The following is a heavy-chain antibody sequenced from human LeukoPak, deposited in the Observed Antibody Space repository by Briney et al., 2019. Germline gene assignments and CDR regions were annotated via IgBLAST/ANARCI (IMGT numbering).Heavy chain of an antibody. CDR2: INPNSGGT. D-gene: IGHD2-15*01. Sequence: ASVKVSCKASGYTFTGYYMHWVRQAPGQGLEWMGWINPNSGGTNYAQKLQGWVTMTRDTSISTAYMELSRLRSDDTAVYYCAREAWSGYCSGGSCYSCGMDVWGKGTTVTVSS. J-gene: IGHJ6*04. V-gene: IGHV1-2*04. CDR1: GYTFTGYY. CDR3: AREAWSGYCSGGSCYSCGMDV.